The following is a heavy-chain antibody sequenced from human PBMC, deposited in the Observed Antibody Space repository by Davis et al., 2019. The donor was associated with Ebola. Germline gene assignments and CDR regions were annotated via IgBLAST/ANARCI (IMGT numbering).Heavy chain of an antibody. D-gene: IGHD5-18*01. J-gene: IGHJ6*04. Sequence: SETLSLTCTVSGGSISSYYWSWIRQPPGKGLEWIGYIYYSGSTNYNPSLKRRVTISVDTSKNQFSLKLSSVTAADTAVYYCARGVETAMDLYYYYGMDVWGKGTTVIVSS. CDR1: GGSISSYY. CDR3: ARGVETAMDLYYYYGMDV. CDR2: IYYSGST. V-gene: IGHV4-59*01.